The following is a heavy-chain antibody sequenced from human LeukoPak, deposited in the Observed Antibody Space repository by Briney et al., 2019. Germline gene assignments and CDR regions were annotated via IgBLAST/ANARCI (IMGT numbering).Heavy chain of an antibody. V-gene: IGHV1-2*02. CDR2: INPNSGGT. CDR1: GYTFTDYY. CDR3: AREGPIVGATHLVDY. D-gene: IGHD1-26*01. J-gene: IGHJ4*02. Sequence: ASVKVSCKASGYTFTDYYMHWVRQAPGQGLEWMGWINPNSGGTNYAQKFQGRITMTRDTSISTAYMELSRLRSADTAVYYCAREGPIVGATHLVDYWGQGTLVTVPQ.